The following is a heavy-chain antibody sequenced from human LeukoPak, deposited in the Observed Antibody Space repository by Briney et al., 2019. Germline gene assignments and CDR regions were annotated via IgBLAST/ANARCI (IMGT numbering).Heavy chain of an antibody. J-gene: IGHJ4*02. V-gene: IGHV4-34*01. CDR1: GGSFSGYY. D-gene: IGHD2-15*01. CDR3: ARGLGYCSGGSCYNFDY. Sequence: PSETLSLTCAVYGGSFSGYYWSWIRQPPGKGLEWIGGINHSGSTNYNPSLKSRVTISVDTSKNQFSLKLSSVTAADTAVYYCARGLGYCSGGSCYNFDYWGQGTLVTVSS. CDR2: INHSGST.